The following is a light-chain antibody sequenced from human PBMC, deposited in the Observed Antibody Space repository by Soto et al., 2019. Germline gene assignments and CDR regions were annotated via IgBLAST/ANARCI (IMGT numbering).Light chain of an antibody. CDR3: SSYTSSRTLV. V-gene: IGLV2-14*01. CDR2: EVS. CDR1: SSGVGAYNY. Sequence: QSVLTQPASVSGSPGQSITISCTGTSSGVGAYNYVSWYQQHPGKAPKLMIYEVSNRPSGVSHRFSGSKSDNTASLTISGLQTDDEADYYCSSYTSSRTLVFGTGTKVTV. J-gene: IGLJ1*01.